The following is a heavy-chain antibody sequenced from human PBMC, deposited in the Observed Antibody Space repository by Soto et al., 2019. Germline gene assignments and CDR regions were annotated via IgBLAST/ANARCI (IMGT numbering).Heavy chain of an antibody. V-gene: IGHV3-9*01. D-gene: IGHD4-17*01. CDR2: ISWNSGSI. CDR3: AKERGYDYGDYLDY. CDR1: GFTFDDYA. J-gene: IGHJ4*02. Sequence: GGSLRLSCAASGFTFDDYAMHWVRQAPGKGLEWVSGISWNSGSIGYADSVKGRFTISRDNAKNSLYLQMNSLRAEDTALYYCAKERGYDYGDYLDYWGQGTLVTVSS.